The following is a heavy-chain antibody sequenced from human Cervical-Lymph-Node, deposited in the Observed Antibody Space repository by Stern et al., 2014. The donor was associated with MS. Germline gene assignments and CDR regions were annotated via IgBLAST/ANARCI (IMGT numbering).Heavy chain of an antibody. CDR1: GFTFRNYW. D-gene: IGHD3-10*01. CDR3: TKDTYGPEDY. Sequence: EVQLVESGGGLVQPGGSLRLSCVASGFTFRNYWMHWVGQGPGKGLGWVARINRDGTTITHADSVKGRFTISRDNAKNTLYLQMNSLRVEDTAVYYCTKDTYGPEDYWGQGTSVTVSS. CDR2: INRDGTTI. V-gene: IGHV3-74*03. J-gene: IGHJ4*02.